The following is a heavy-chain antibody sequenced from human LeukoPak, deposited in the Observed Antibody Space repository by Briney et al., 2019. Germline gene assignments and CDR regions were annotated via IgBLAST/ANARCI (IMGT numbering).Heavy chain of an antibody. CDR1: GGSISNYY. CDR2: IFYSGTT. J-gene: IGHJ4*02. CDR3: ARGGWNKFDY. V-gene: IGHV4-59*01. Sequence: SETLSLTCTVSGGSISNYYWSWIRQPPGKGLEWIGFIFYSGTTNYNPSLKSRVTISVDTSKNQFSLKLSSVTAADTAVYYCARGGWNKFDYWGQGTLVTVSS. D-gene: IGHD3-22*01.